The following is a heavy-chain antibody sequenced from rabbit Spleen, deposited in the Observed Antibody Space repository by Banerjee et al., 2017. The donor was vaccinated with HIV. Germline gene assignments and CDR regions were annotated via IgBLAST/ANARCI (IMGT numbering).Heavy chain of an antibody. V-gene: IGHV1S40*01. D-gene: IGHD8-1*01. Sequence: EESGGGLVKPGASLTLTCTASGVSFSGDSFSGDSYMCWVRQAPGKGLEWIGCMNTGSGRAYYATWVNGRFTISKTSSTTVTLQMTSLTVADTATYFCARDAGTSFSSYGMDLWGPGTLVTVS. CDR3: ARDAGTSFSSYGMDL. CDR1: GVSFSGDSFSGDSY. CDR2: MNTGSGRA. J-gene: IGHJ6*01.